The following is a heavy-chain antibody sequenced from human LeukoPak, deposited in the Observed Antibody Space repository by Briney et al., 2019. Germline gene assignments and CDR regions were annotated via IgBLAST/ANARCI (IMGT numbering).Heavy chain of an antibody. CDR3: ARGRGGATYFDY. Sequence: PSETLSLTCAVYGGSFSGYYWSWIRQPPGKGLEWIGEINHSGSTNYNPSLKSRVTISVDTSKNQFSLKLSSVTAADTAVYYCARGRGGATYFDYWGQGTLVTVSS. J-gene: IGHJ4*02. D-gene: IGHD1-26*01. CDR2: INHSGST. CDR1: GGSFSGYY. V-gene: IGHV4-34*01.